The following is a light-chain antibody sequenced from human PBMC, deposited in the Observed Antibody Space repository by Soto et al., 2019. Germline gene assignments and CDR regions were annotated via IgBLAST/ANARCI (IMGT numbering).Light chain of an antibody. CDR3: QQANSFPIT. Sequence: DIQMTQSPSTLSASVGDRVTIACRPSQSINRWLAWYQQKPGKAPKLLIYKASTLESGVPSRFSGGGIGTEFSLSISSLQPEDFANYYCQQANSFPITFGQGTRLEI. J-gene: IGKJ5*01. CDR2: KAS. CDR1: QSINRW. V-gene: IGKV1-5*03.